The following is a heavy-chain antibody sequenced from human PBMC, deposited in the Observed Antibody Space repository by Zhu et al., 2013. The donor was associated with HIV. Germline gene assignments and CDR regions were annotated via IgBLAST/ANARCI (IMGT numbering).Heavy chain of an antibody. D-gene: IGHD2-2*01. CDR1: AYSFTGYY. CDR2: INPNSGAT. CDR3: ARDTVIVVVPAAPDY. Sequence: QVQLVQSGAEVKKPGASVNISCKASAYSFTGYYLHWVRQAPGQGLEWMGWINPNSGATNYAQKLQGRVTMTTDTSTSTAYMELRSLRSDDTAVYYCARDTVIVVVPAAPDYWGQGTLVTVSS. J-gene: IGHJ4*02. V-gene: IGHV1-2*02.